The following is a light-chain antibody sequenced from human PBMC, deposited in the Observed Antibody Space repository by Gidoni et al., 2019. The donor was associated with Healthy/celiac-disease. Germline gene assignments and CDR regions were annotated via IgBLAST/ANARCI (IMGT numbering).Light chain of an antibody. CDR2: RNN. CDR3: AAWDDSLSGPNWV. J-gene: IGLJ3*02. Sequence: QSVLTQPPSASGTPGQRVTISCSGSSSNIGSNYVYWYQQLPGTAPKLLIYRNNQRPSGAPDRFSGSKSGTSASLAISGLRSEDEADYYCAAWDDSLSGPNWVFGGGTKLTVL. CDR1: SSNIGSNY. V-gene: IGLV1-47*01.